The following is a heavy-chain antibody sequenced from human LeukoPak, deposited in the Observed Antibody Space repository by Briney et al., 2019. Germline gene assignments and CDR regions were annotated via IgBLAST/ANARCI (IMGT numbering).Heavy chain of an antibody. J-gene: IGHJ6*02. V-gene: IGHV3-11*04. D-gene: IGHD3-3*01. Sequence: GGSLRLSCAASGFTFSDYYMSWIRQAPGKGLEWVSYISSSGSTIYYADSVKGRFTISRDNAKNTLYLQMNSLRAEDTAVYYCARDHGYDFWSSSGMDVWGQGTTVTVSS. CDR2: ISSSGSTI. CDR1: GFTFSDYY. CDR3: ARDHGYDFWSSSGMDV.